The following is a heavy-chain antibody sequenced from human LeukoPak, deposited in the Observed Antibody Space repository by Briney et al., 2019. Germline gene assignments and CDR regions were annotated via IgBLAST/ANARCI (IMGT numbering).Heavy chain of an antibody. Sequence: GGSLRLSCAASGFTFSNHAMHWVRQAPGKGLEWVVVISSDGSSKFYADSVKGRFTISRDNSKNTLYLQMNSLRAEDTAVYYCARDFGDSSSWYRYNWFDPWGQGTLVTVSS. V-gene: IGHV3-30*03. J-gene: IGHJ5*02. D-gene: IGHD6-13*01. CDR2: ISSDGSSK. CDR3: ARDFGDSSSWYRYNWFDP. CDR1: GFTFSNHA.